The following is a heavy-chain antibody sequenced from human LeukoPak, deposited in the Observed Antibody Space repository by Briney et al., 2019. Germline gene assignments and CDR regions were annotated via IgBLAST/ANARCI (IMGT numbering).Heavy chain of an antibody. D-gene: IGHD1-26*01. CDR3: ARGSPSGASFFSF. Sequence: SETLSLTCTVSGGSFSSHYWTWIRQSAGKGLEWLGRICTSGTTHFNPSFESRLSMSVDTSKAQFSLKLTSVTAADTAVYYCARGSPSGASFFSFWGQGTLVTVSS. CDR1: GGSFSSHY. J-gene: IGHJ4*02. V-gene: IGHV4-4*07. CDR2: ICTSGTT.